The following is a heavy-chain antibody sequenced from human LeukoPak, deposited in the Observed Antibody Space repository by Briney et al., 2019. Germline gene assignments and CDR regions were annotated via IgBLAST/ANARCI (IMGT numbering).Heavy chain of an antibody. J-gene: IGHJ6*03. Sequence: SQTLSLTCTVSGGSISSGDYYWSWIRQPPGKGLEWIGYIYYSGSTYYNPSLKSRVTISVDTSKNQFSLKLSPVTAADTAVYYCAREPRGRDYDFWSGYDPPDYYYYMDVWGKGTTVTVSS. D-gene: IGHD3-3*01. CDR3: AREPRGRDYDFWSGYDPPDYYYYMDV. V-gene: IGHV4-30-4*08. CDR2: IYYSGST. CDR1: GGSISSGDYY.